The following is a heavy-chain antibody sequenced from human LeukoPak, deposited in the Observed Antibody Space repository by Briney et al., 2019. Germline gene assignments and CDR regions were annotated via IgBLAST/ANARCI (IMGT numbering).Heavy chain of an antibody. J-gene: IGHJ5*02. Sequence: QPGGSLRLSCAASGFTFSSYEMNWVRQAPGKGLEWVSYISSSGSTIYYADSVKGRFTISRDNAKNSLYLQMNSLRAEDTAVYYCARGANGRTGGYWFDPWGQGTLVTVSS. V-gene: IGHV3-48*03. CDR2: ISSSGSTI. CDR1: GFTFSSYE. D-gene: IGHD7-27*01. CDR3: ARGANGRTGGYWFDP.